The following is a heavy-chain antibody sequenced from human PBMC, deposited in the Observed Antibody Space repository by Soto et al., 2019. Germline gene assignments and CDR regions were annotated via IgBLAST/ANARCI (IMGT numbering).Heavy chain of an antibody. V-gene: IGHV4-59*01. CDR1: GGSISSYY. CDR2: LYYGRSA. J-gene: IGHJ5*02. Sequence: PSETLSLTCTVSGGSISSYYWSWIQQPPGKGLESIGYLYYGRSANYNPSLKSRVTLSVDTSTNQCSLTLSSMTAADTAVYYCARLGEYYQSLDPWGPGTLVTVSS. D-gene: IGHD2-2*01. CDR3: ARLGEYYQSLDP.